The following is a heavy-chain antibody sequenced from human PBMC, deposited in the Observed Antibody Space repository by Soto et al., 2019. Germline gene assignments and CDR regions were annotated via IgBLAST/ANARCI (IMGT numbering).Heavy chain of an antibody. J-gene: IGHJ4*02. CDR2: IYPSGMP. D-gene: IGHD5-18*01. CDR3: SRERGGYGLFDS. V-gene: IGHV4-30-2*01. Sequence: SETLSLTCTVSGGSISNAAYSWSWIRQPPGKGLEWIGYIYPSGMPFYNPSLRSRVTISIDRSNDQFSLNLKSVTAADTAVYYCSRERGGYGLFDSWGQGTLVTVSS. CDR1: GGSISNAAYS.